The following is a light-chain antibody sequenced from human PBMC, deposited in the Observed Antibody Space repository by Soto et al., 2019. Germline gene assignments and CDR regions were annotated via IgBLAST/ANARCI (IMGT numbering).Light chain of an antibody. Sequence: VLTQPPSASGTPGQRVTISCSGSSSNIGSNYVYWYQQLPGTAPKLLIYRNNQRPSGVPDRFSGSKSGTSASLAISGLRYEDEADYYCAAWDDSLSGYVFGTGTKVTVL. J-gene: IGLJ1*01. V-gene: IGLV1-47*01. CDR3: AAWDDSLSGYV. CDR1: SSNIGSNY. CDR2: RNN.